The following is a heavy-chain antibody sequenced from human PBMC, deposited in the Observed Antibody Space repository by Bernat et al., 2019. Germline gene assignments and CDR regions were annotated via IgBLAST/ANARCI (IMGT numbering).Heavy chain of an antibody. J-gene: IGHJ6*02. CDR1: GYTFTGYY. D-gene: IGHD3-9*01. CDR2: INPNSGGT. V-gene: IGHV1-2*02. CDR3: ARDPELRYSIPYYYYYYGMDV. Sequence: QVQLVQSGAEVKKPGASVKVSCKASGYTFTGYYMHWVRQAPGQGLEWMGWINPNSGGTNYAQKFKGRGTMTREQSISTAYMELSRLRSDDTAVYYCARDPELRYSIPYYYYYYGMDVWGQGTTVTVSS.